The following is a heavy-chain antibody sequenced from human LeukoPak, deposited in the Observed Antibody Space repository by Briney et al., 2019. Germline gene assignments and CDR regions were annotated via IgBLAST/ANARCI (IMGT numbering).Heavy chain of an antibody. CDR2: SGSGGT. CDR3: AKHSGSWHYFDY. V-gene: IGHV3-23*01. D-gene: IGHD6-13*01. Sequence: PGGSLRLSCAASGFTFSTYGMSWVRQAPGKGLEWVSASGSGGTYFADSVKGRFTISRDNSKNTLSLQMDSLRADDTAVYYCAKHSGSWHYFDYWGQGTLVTVSS. CDR1: GFTFSTYG. J-gene: IGHJ4*02.